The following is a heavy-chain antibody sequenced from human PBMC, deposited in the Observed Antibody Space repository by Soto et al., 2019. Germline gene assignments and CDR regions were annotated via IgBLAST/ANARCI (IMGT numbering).Heavy chain of an antibody. Sequence: ASVKVSGKASGCAFPKNAIHWCRQAPAQRLEWMGWINTATGNTKYSRKFLGRTSLTRDTSATTVYMELSRLTSADTAVYYCARDILFENWFAPWGQGTLVTVSS. CDR1: GCAFPKNA. J-gene: IGHJ5*02. CDR3: ARDILFENWFAP. CDR2: INTATGNT. V-gene: IGHV1-3*04.